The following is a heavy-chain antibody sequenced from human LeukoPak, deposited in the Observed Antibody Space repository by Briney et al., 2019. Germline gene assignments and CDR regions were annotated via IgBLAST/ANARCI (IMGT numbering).Heavy chain of an antibody. CDR1: GFTFDDYG. V-gene: IGHV3-20*04. CDR2: INWNGGST. D-gene: IGHD2-15*01. Sequence: PGGSLRLSCAASGFTFDDYGMSWVRQAPGKGLEWFSGINWNGGSTGYADSVKGRFTISRDNAKNSLYLQMNSLRAEDTALYYCARDGGYCSGGSCYRYFDYWGQGTLVTVSS. CDR3: ARDGGYCSGGSCYRYFDY. J-gene: IGHJ4*02.